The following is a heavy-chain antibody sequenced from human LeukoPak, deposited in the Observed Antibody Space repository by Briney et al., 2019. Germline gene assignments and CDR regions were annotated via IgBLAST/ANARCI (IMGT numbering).Heavy chain of an antibody. J-gene: IGHJ4*02. D-gene: IGHD2-2*01. CDR1: GGSISSSNYY. CDR2: MYYSGNT. Sequence: SETLSLTCTVSGGSISSSNYYWGWIRQPPGKGLEWIGRMYYSGNTYYNPSLKSRVTISIDTSKNQFSLKLSSVTAADTALYYCASSIVVVPAAVPEGFDYWGQGTLVTVSS. V-gene: IGHV4-39*01. CDR3: ASSIVVVPAAVPEGFDY.